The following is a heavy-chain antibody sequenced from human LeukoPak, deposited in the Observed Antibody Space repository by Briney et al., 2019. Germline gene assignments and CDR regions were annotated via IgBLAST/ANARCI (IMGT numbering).Heavy chain of an antibody. D-gene: IGHD3-22*01. CDR1: GFTFSSYA. J-gene: IGHJ4*02. Sequence: GGSLRLSCAASGFTFSSYAMSWVRQAPGKGLEWVSAISGSGGSTYYADSVKGRFIISRDNSKNTLYLQMNSLRAEDTAVYYCAKDNYYDSSGYPDYWGQGTLVTVSS. V-gene: IGHV3-23*01. CDR2: ISGSGGST. CDR3: AKDNYYDSSGYPDY.